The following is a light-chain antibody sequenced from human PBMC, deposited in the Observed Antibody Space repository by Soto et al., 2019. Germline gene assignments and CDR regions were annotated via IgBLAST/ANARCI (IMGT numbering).Light chain of an antibody. CDR3: HEYNNWWDT. V-gene: IGKV3-15*01. J-gene: IGKJ2*01. Sequence: EIVMTQSPATLSVSPGERATLSCRASQSVGTNLAWSQQKPGQAPRLLIYGASTRATDIPVRFSGSGSGTEFTLTVSSLQSEGFAVYYWHEYNNWWDTYGQRTKVEIK. CDR1: QSVGTN. CDR2: GAS.